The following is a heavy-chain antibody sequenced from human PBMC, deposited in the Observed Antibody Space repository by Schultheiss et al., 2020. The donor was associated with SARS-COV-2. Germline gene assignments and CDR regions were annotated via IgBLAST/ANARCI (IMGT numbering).Heavy chain of an antibody. CDR1: GFTFSSYA. D-gene: IGHD3-10*01. V-gene: IGHV3-74*01. J-gene: IGHJ6*02. CDR2: INSDGSST. Sequence: GGSLRLSCAASGFTFSSYAMHWVRQAPGKGLVWVSRINSDGSSTSYADSVKGRFTISRENAKNSLYLQMNSLRAEDTAVYYCARIGGYYYYYYGMDVWGQGTTVTVAS. CDR3: ARIGGYYYYYYGMDV.